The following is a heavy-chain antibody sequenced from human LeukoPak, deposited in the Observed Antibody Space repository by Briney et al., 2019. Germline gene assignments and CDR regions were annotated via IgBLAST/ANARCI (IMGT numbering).Heavy chain of an antibody. CDR2: ISGSGDTT. Sequence: GGSLRLSCAASGFTFSSYAMSWVRQAPEKGLEWVSTISGSGDTTYYADSVKGRFTISRDNSKSTLYLQMNSLRAEDTAVYYCAKDPTLTGTTWGQGTLVTVSS. J-gene: IGHJ4*02. V-gene: IGHV3-23*01. CDR3: AKDPTLTGTT. CDR1: GFTFSSYA. D-gene: IGHD1-20*01.